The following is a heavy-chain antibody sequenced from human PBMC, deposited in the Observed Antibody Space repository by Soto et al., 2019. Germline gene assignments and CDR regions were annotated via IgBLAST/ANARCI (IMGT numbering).Heavy chain of an antibody. CDR1: GFTVSSNY. D-gene: IGHD6-13*01. CDR3: ARDLRSSSWYYFDY. CDR2: IYSGGST. V-gene: IGHV3-53*01. J-gene: IGHJ4*02. Sequence: EVQLVESGGGLIQPGGSLRLSCAASGFTVSSNYMSWVRQAPGKGLEWVSVIYSGGSTYYADSVKGRFTISRDNSKHTLYLQMNSLRAEDTAVYYCARDLRSSSWYYFDYWGQGTLVTVSS.